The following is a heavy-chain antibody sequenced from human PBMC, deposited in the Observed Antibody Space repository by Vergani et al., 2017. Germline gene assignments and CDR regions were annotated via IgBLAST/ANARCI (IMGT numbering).Heavy chain of an antibody. V-gene: IGHV3-74*03. CDR1: GFSFNSYW. CDR3: ARERNAYYDFWSGYYTQYYFDY. D-gene: IGHD3-3*01. J-gene: IGHJ4*02. Sequence: DVHLAESGGGFFQPGGSLRLSCSASGFSFNSYWMHWVRQVPGKGLLWVSRIKSDGSITAYADSVKGRFTISRDNAQNTLYLQMNSLRAEDTALYYCARERNAYYDFWSGYYTQYYFDYWGQGTLVTVSS. CDR2: IKSDGSIT.